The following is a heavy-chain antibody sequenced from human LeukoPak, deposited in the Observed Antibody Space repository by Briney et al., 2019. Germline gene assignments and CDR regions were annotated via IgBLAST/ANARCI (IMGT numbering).Heavy chain of an antibody. V-gene: IGHV4-38-2*02. Sequence: SETLSLTCTVSGYSINTDYYWGWIRQPPGKWLEWIGSVYRTGSTYYNPSLKSRVTISVDTSKNQLSLKLTSVTAADTAVYYCARVHGSGSFENYYFDYWGQGTLVTVSS. CDR3: ARVHGSGSFENYYFDY. CDR1: GYSINTDYY. D-gene: IGHD3-10*01. J-gene: IGHJ4*02. CDR2: VYRTGST.